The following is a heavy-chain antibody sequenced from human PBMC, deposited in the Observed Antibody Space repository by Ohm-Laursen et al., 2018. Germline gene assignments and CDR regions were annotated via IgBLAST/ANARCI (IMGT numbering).Heavy chain of an antibody. J-gene: IGHJ6*01. CDR1: GYTFTRYY. CDR3: ARGGHDYGDYYSLDV. V-gene: IGHV1-46*01. CDR2: INPSGGRT. D-gene: IGHD4-17*01. Sequence: ASVKASCNASGYTFTRYYIHWVRQAPGQGLEWMGLINPSGGRTSYAENFYGRVTMTRDTSMNTLYLEVRRLRSDDTAIYICARGGHDYGDYYSLDVWGQGTTV.